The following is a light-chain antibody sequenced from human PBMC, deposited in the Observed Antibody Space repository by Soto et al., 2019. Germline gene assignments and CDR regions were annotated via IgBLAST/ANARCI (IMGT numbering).Light chain of an antibody. V-gene: IGKV1-8*01. Sequence: AIRMTQSPSSLSASTGDRVTITCRASQGISSYLAWYQQKPGKAPKLLIYKASSLQSGVPSRFSGSGSGTDFTLTISGLQSEDFATYYCQQSFSTPTFGQGTRLEIK. CDR3: QQSFSTPT. CDR2: KAS. CDR1: QGISSY. J-gene: IGKJ5*01.